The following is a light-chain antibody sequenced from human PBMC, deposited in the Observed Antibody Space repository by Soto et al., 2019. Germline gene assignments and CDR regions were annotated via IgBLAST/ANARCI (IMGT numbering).Light chain of an antibody. J-gene: IGLJ1*01. CDR1: SSDVGGSKY. V-gene: IGLV2-14*01. CDR3: SSKTSSGTLYV. Sequence: QSVLTQPASVSGSPGQSITISCTGSSSDVGGSKYVSWCQQHPGKAPRLMIYEVSYRPSGVSNRFSGSKSGNTASLTVSGLQAEDEADYYCSSKTSSGTLYVFGTGTKVTVL. CDR2: EVS.